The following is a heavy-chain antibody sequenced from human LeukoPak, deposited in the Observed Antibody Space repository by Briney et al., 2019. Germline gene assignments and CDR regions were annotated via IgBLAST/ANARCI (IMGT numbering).Heavy chain of an antibody. V-gene: IGHV1-2*02. Sequence: ASVKVSCKASEYTFTVNYIHWDRQPPGQGLEWMGGTNPNSGGTNYAQKFQGRVTMTRDTSISTAYMELSRLRSGDTAVYYCARAGCSGRNPWFGELPYWGQGTLVTVSS. CDR2: TNPNSGGT. D-gene: IGHD3-10*01. J-gene: IGHJ4*02. CDR1: EYTFTVNY. CDR3: ARAGCSGRNPWFGELPY.